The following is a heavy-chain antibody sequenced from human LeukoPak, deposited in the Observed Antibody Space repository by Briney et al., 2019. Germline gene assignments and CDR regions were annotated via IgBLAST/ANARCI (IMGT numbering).Heavy chain of an antibody. Sequence: SVKVSCKASGDTFSSYAISWVRQAPGQGLEWMGGVIPLLGTTNYAQKFQGRVTITADESTNTAYMEVTSLRSEDTAVYYCARRYYYEIRGLHFYGMDVWGQGTTVTVSS. CDR2: VIPLLGTT. CDR1: GDTFSSYA. CDR3: ARRYYYEIRGLHFYGMDV. V-gene: IGHV1-69*13. D-gene: IGHD3-22*01. J-gene: IGHJ6*02.